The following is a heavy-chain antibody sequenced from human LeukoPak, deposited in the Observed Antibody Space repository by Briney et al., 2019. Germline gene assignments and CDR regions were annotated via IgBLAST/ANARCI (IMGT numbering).Heavy chain of an antibody. CDR3: AKLEVVAAEDY. V-gene: IGHV3-30*18. J-gene: IGHJ4*01. Sequence: GRSLRLSCAASGFTFSSYGMHWVRQAPGKGLEWVAVISYDGSNRYYADSVKGRFTISRDNSKNTLYLQMNSLRAEDTAVYYCAKLEVVAAEDYWGQGTLVTVSS. D-gene: IGHD2-2*01. CDR2: ISYDGSNR. CDR1: GFTFSSYG.